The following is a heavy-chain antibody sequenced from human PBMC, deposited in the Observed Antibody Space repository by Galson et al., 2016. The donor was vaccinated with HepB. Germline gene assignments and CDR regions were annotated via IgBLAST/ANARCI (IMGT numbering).Heavy chain of an antibody. V-gene: IGHV3-11*04. CDR2: ISSSGDAV. J-gene: IGHJ4*02. D-gene: IGHD3-16*01. Sequence: SLRLSCAASGFSVSRNYMTWVRQAPGKGLEWLSYISSSGDAVYCADSVRGRFTISRDNAKNSLFLQMNSLRVEDTAVYYCARDLGVHAGNYWGQGALVTVSS. CDR3: ARDLGVHAGNY. CDR1: GFSVSRNY.